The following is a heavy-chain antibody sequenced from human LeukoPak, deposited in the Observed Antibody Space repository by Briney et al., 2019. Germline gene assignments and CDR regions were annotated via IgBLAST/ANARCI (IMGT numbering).Heavy chain of an antibody. Sequence: PGGSLRLSCAASGFTFTNAWMSWVRQTPGKGLEWVGRIKSKTDGETTDYAAPVKGRFTISRDDSKNTLFLQMNSLRTEDTAVYYCTTDRRVVPGRDYWGQGTLVTVSS. CDR3: TTDRRVVPGRDY. D-gene: IGHD2-2*01. CDR2: IKSKTDGETT. V-gene: IGHV3-15*01. J-gene: IGHJ4*02. CDR1: GFTFTNAW.